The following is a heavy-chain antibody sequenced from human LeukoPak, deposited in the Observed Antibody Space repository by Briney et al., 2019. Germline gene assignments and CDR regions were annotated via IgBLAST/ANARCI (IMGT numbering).Heavy chain of an antibody. V-gene: IGHV3-30*04. D-gene: IGHD4-17*01. CDR3: AREGVQTTVDAFDI. CDR1: GFTLKIYA. J-gene: IGHJ3*02. CDR2: ISHDGSDK. Sequence: GGSLRLSCAASGFTLKIYAMHWVRQAPGKGLEWVSAISHDGSDKNNADSVKGRFIISRDNSKNTIYLQLNSLRPEDTAMYYCAREGVQTTVDAFDIWGLGKMVIVSS.